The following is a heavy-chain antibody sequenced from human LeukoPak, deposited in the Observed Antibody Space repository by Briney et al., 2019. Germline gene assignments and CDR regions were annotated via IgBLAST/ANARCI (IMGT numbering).Heavy chain of an antibody. CDR1: GFTFSSYW. Sequence: PGGSLRLSCAASGFTFSSYWMNWVRQAPGKGLEWVANIEQDGSKKYYVDSVKGRFTISRDNAKNSLYLQMNSLRVDDTAVYYCARDLSAKDDYWGQGTLVTVSS. CDR3: ARDLSAKDDY. V-gene: IGHV3-7*01. J-gene: IGHJ4*02. CDR2: IEQDGSKK.